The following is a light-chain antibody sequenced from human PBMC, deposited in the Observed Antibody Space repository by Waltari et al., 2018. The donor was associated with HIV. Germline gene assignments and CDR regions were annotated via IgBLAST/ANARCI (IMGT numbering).Light chain of an antibody. J-gene: IGLJ2*01. CDR3: CSYAGGITHVL. Sequence: QSALTQPASVSGSPGQSITISCTGMSTDIGSYDLVSWYQQHPGKAPKRMIYEVTKRPSGVPNRFSGSNSGNTASLTISGLQAEDEADYHCCSYAGGITHVLFGGGTKLTVL. CDR2: EVT. CDR1: STDIGSYDL. V-gene: IGLV2-23*02.